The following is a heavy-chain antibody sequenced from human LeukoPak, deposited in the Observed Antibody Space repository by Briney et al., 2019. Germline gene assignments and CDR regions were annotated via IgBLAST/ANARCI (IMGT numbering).Heavy chain of an antibody. CDR1: GGSFSGYY. J-gene: IGHJ6*02. Sequence: SETLSLTCAVYGGSFSGYYWSWIRQPPGKGLEWIGEINHSGSTNYNPSLKSRVTISVDTSKNQFSLKLSSVTAANTAVYYCARGHVDTAMVTTYYYGMDVWGQGTTVTVSS. D-gene: IGHD5-18*01. CDR3: ARGHVDTAMVTTYYYGMDV. CDR2: INHSGST. V-gene: IGHV4-34*01.